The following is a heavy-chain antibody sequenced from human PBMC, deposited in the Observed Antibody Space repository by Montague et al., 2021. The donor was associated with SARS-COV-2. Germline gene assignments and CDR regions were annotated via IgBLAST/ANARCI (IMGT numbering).Heavy chain of an antibody. D-gene: IGHD2-2*01. J-gene: IGHJ4*02. CDR2: IDRDGYEV. CDR1: RFSFSSYR. V-gene: IGHV3-7*01. Sequence: SLRLSCAASRFSFSSYRMTWIRQAPGKGPEWVATIDRDGYEVYYVDSVKGRFTISRDNARNSLYLQLTSRRGEDTAVYYCARGGRGTSYYWEYWGQGTLVTVSS. CDR3: ARGGRGTSYYWEY.